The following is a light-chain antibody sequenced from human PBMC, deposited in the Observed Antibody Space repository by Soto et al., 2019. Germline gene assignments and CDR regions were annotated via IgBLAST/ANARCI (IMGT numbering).Light chain of an antibody. J-gene: IGLJ1*01. V-gene: IGLV1-40*01. CDR1: SSNIGSHT. Sequence: QSVLTQPPSASGTPGQRITISCSGSSSNIGSHTVNWHQQVPGTAPKLLIYGNNNRPSGVPARFSGSKSGTSASLAIAGLQAEDEGDYYCQSYDSSLSGYVFGTGTKLTVL. CDR2: GNN. CDR3: QSYDSSLSGYV.